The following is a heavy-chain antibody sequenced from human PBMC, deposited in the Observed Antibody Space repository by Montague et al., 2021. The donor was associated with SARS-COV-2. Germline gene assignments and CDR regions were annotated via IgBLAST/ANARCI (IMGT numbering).Heavy chain of an antibody. CDR2: TYYRSKWYN. D-gene: IGHD1-26*01. CDR1: GGSVSRNSAA. V-gene: IGHV6-1*01. J-gene: IGHJ4*02. CDR3: ARTSASSDY. Sequence: CAISGGSVSRNSAAWNWIRQSPSRGLEWLGGTYYRSKWYNDYAVSVKSRITINPDTSKNQISLQLNSVTPEDTAVYYCARTSASSDYWGQGTLVTVSS.